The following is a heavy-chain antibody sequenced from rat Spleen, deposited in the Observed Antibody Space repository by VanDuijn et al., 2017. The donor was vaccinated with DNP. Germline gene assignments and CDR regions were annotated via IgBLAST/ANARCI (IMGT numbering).Heavy chain of an antibody. CDR1: GFAFSTAW. V-gene: IGHV6-6*01. Sequence: EVQVLESGGGLVQPGNSLKLSCATSGFAFSTAWMYWFRQFPEKRLEWIARIKAKSNNYATYYTESVKGRFTISRDDSKSSIYLQMNNLQGEDTAIYYCAGADGRYYYTYAMDAWGQGTSVTVSS. D-gene: IGHD1-12*02. CDR3: AGADGRYYYTYAMDA. CDR2: IKAKSNNYAT. J-gene: IGHJ4*01.